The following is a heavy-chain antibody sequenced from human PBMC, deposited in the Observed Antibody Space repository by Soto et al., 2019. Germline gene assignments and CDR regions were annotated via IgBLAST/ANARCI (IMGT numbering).Heavy chain of an antibody. V-gene: IGHV4-59*12. D-gene: IGHD2-15*01. CDR2: INHSGST. Sequence: LSLTCTVSGGSISSYYWSWIRQPPGKGLEWIGYINHSGSTNYNPSLKSRVTISVDTSKNQFSLKLSSVTAADTAVYYCASLGWQPVDYWGQGTLVTVSS. CDR1: GGSISSYY. CDR3: ASLGWQPVDY. J-gene: IGHJ4*02.